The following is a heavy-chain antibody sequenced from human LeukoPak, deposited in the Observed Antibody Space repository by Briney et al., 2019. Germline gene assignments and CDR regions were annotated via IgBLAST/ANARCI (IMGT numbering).Heavy chain of an antibody. CDR2: INHSGST. CDR1: GGSFSGYY. V-gene: IGHV4-34*01. Sequence: PSETLSLTCAVYGGSFSGYYWSWIRQPPGKGLEWIGEINHSGSTNYNPSLKSRVTISVDTSKNQFSLKLSSVTAADTAVYYCARGFYDSSGYYYKVVYFDYWGQGTLVTASS. J-gene: IGHJ4*02. CDR3: ARGFYDSSGYYYKVVYFDY. D-gene: IGHD3-22*01.